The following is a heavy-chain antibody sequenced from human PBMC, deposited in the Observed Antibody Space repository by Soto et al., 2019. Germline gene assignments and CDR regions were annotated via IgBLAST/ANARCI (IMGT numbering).Heavy chain of an antibody. CDR2: IYHSGST. D-gene: IGHD4-17*01. Sequence: QLQLQESGSGLVKPSQTLSLTCAVSGGSISSGGYSWSWVRQPPGKGLEWIGYIYHSGSTYYNPSLKSRVTISVDRSKNQFSLKLSSVTAADTAVYYCARAHYGDYGYGMDVWGQGTTVTVSS. CDR1: GGSISSGGYS. V-gene: IGHV4-30-2*01. CDR3: ARAHYGDYGYGMDV. J-gene: IGHJ6*02.